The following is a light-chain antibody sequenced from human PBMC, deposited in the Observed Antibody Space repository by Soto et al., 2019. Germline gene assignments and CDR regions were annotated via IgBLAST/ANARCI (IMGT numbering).Light chain of an antibody. CDR3: QQYYSSRT. Sequence: EIVLTQSPGTVSLPPGERATLSCRASQSVGSRWLAWYQQKPGQAPRVLIYGGSNRATGIPDRFSGSGSGTDFTLTISRLEPEDFAVYYCQQYYSSRTFGQGTKVEMK. CDR2: GGS. V-gene: IGKV3-20*01. CDR1: QSVGSRW. J-gene: IGKJ1*01.